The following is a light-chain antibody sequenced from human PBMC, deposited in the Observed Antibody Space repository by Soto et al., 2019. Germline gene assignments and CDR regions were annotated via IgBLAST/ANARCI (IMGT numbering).Light chain of an antibody. CDR2: GAT. Sequence: EIVLTQSPANLSVSPGERATLSCRASQSVRSNLAWYQQKPGQAPRLLIFGATTRATNISARFTGSGSGTEFTLTISSLQSEDFAVYYCQQYVNWPPLTFGGGTKVEFK. CDR3: QQYVNWPPLT. V-gene: IGKV3-15*01. J-gene: IGKJ4*01. CDR1: QSVRSN.